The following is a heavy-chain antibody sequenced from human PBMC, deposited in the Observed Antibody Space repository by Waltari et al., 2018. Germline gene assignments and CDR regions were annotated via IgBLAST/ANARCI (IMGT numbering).Heavy chain of an antibody. CDR3: ARGARRTTVTTGWWYFDL. V-gene: IGHV3-74*01. J-gene: IGHJ2*01. Sequence: EVQLVESGGGLVQPGGSLRLSCAVCGFTYSMYWMHWVRQAPGKGLVWVSRSNSDGSSTSYADSVKGRFTISKDNAKNTVYLQMNSLRAEDTAIYYCARGARRTTVTTGWWYFDLWGRGTLVTVSS. D-gene: IGHD4-17*01. CDR1: GFTYSMYW. CDR2: SNSDGSST.